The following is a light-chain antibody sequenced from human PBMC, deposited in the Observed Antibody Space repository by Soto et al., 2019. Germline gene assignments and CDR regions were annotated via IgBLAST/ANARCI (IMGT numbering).Light chain of an antibody. CDR3: TSPTPGSLYV. V-gene: IGLV2-14*01. J-gene: IGLJ1*01. CDR1: SSDVGNYNY. Sequence: QSALTQPASVSGSSGQSITISCTGTSSDVGNYNYVSWYQQYPGRVPKLLIYMVSNRPSGVSNRFSGSKSGNTASLTISGLQAEDEADYFCTSPTPGSLYVFGTGTKVTVL. CDR2: MVS.